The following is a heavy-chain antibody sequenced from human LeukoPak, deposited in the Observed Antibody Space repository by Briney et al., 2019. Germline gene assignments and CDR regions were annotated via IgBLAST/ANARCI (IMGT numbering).Heavy chain of an antibody. J-gene: IGHJ4*02. CDR1: GYTFTGYY. CDR2: LNPNSGGT. V-gene: IGHV1-2*02. CDR3: ARVIVVVPAAMGGFDY. Sequence: ASVKVSCKASGYTFTGYYMHWVRQAPGQGLEWMGWLNPNSGGTNYAQKFQGRVTMTRDTSISTAYMELSRLRSDDTAVYYCARVIVVVPAAMGGFDYWGQGTLVTVSS. D-gene: IGHD2-2*01.